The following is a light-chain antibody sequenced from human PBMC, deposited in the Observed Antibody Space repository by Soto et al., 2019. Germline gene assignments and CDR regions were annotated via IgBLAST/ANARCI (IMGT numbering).Light chain of an antibody. J-gene: IGLJ2*01. Sequence: QSVLTQPPSASGTPGQRVTISCSGSSSNIGINYVYWYQQLPGTAPKLLIYSNNERPSGVPDRFSGSKSGTSASLAISGLRSEDEADYYCAAWDDSLSGHVVFGGGTKLTVL. CDR2: SNN. CDR1: SSNIGINY. CDR3: AAWDDSLSGHVV. V-gene: IGLV1-47*02.